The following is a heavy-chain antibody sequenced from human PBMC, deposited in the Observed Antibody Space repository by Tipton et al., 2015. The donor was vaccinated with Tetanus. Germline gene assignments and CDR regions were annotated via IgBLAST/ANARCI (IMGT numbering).Heavy chain of an antibody. CDR2: INSDGSST. CDR1: GFTFSSYW. CDR3: ARPFTGYSSGWEVSVY. D-gene: IGHD6-19*01. J-gene: IGHJ4*02. V-gene: IGHV3-74*01. Sequence: SLRLSCAASGFTFSSYWMHWVRQAPGKGLVWVSRINSDGSSTSYADSVKGRFTISRDNAKNTLYLQMNSLRAEDTAVYYCARPFTGYSSGWEVSVYWGQGTLVTVSS.